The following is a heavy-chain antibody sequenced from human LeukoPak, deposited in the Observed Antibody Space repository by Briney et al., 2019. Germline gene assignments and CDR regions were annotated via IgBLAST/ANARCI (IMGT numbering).Heavy chain of an antibody. J-gene: IGHJ4*02. CDR3: AAARGATIELLDY. CDR1: GFAFSRSG. V-gene: IGHV1-58*01. D-gene: IGHD5-12*01. CDR2: LAVGSGNT. Sequence: TSVRVSCKASGFAFSRSGVQWVRQARGQGLEWIGWLAVGSGNTKYAQKFQGRVTITRGMSTSTAYMELYSLRSEDTALYYCAAARGATIELLDYWGQGTLVTVSS.